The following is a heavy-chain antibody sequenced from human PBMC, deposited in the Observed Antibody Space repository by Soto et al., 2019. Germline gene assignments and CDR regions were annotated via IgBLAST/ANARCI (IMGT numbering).Heavy chain of an antibody. D-gene: IGHD5-12*01. CDR1: GGSINSYY. CDR3: ARERRDGYKHYFDY. CDR2: IYYSGST. J-gene: IGHJ4*02. V-gene: IGHV4-59*01. Sequence: QVQLQESGPGLVKPSETLSLMCTVSGGSINSYYWSWIRQPPGKGLEWIGYIYYSGSTNYNPSLKSRVTISVDTSKNQFSLKLSSVTAADTAVYYCARERRDGYKHYFDYWGQGTLVTVSS.